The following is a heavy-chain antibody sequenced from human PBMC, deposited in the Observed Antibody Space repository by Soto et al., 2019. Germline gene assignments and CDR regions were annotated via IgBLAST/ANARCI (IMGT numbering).Heavy chain of an antibody. CDR3: ARGGYCSGGSCYPTYYFDY. CDR2: INHSGST. Sequence: QVQLQQWGAGLLKPSETLSLTCAVYGGSFSGYYWSWIRQPPGKGLEWIGEINHSGSTNYNPSLKRRVTISVDTSKNQFSLKLSSVTAADTAVYYCARGGYCSGGSCYPTYYFDYWGQGTLVTVSS. V-gene: IGHV4-34*01. D-gene: IGHD2-15*01. J-gene: IGHJ4*02. CDR1: GGSFSGYY.